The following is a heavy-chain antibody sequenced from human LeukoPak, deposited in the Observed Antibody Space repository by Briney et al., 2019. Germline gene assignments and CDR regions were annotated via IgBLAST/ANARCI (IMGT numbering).Heavy chain of an antibody. CDR1: GFTFSMYG. J-gene: IGHJ3*02. Sequence: GGSLRLSCVASGFTFSMYGMHWVRQAPGKGLEWVAVIWFDGSNIYYGDFVKGRFTISRDNSQNTLYLQTNSLIVEDTAVYYCARGSAKNAFDIWGQGTMVTVSS. CDR2: IWFDGSNI. V-gene: IGHV3-33*01. CDR3: ARGSAKNAFDI. D-gene: IGHD1-26*01.